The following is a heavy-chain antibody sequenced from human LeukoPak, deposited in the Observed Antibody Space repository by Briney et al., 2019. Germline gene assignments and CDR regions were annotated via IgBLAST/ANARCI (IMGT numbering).Heavy chain of an antibody. Sequence: SETLSLTCTVSGGSVSSGSYYWSWIRQPPGKGLEWIGYIYYSGSTYYNPSLKSRVTVSVDTSKNQFSLKLSSVTAADTAVYYCARGPTTDNWFDPWGQGTLVTVSS. D-gene: IGHD1-14*01. CDR3: ARGPTTDNWFDP. CDR2: IYYSGST. V-gene: IGHV4-31*03. CDR1: GGSVSSGSYY. J-gene: IGHJ5*02.